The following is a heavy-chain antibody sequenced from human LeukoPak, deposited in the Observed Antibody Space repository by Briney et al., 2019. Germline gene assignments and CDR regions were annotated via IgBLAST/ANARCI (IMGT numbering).Heavy chain of an antibody. CDR1: GFTFSDYY. CDR3: APFGGWELPVFDY. CDR2: ISTSGSAI. Sequence: GGSLRLSCAASGFTFSDYYMSWIRQAPGKGLEWVSYISTSGSAIDYADSVKGRFTISRDNAKNSLYLQMNSLRAEDTAVYYCAPFGGWELPVFDYWGQGTLVTVSS. J-gene: IGHJ4*02. D-gene: IGHD1-26*01. V-gene: IGHV3-11*04.